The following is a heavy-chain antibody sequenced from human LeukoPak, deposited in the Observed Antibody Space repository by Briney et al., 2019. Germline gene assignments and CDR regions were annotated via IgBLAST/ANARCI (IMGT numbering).Heavy chain of an antibody. CDR1: GFAVSDYT. V-gene: IGHV3-21*01. CDR2: ISRSQTYI. J-gene: IGHJ5*02. D-gene: IGHD1-26*01. CDR3: ARAQVGYNWFDP. Sequence: PGGSLRLSCAASGFAVSDYTMNWVRQAPGRGLEWISSISRSQTYIYYADSVKGRFAISKDNAENSLYLQMNSLRAEDTAVYYCARAQVGYNWFDPWGQGTLVSVSS.